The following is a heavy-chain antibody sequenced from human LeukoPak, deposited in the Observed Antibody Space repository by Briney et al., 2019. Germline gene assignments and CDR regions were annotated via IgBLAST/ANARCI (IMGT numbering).Heavy chain of an antibody. CDR3: AKRDYSSGWYAPDY. CDR1: GFTFSSYA. J-gene: IGHJ4*02. CDR2: ISGSGGST. V-gene: IGHV3-23*01. Sequence: GGSLRLSCAASGFTFSSYAMSWVRQAPGKGLEWVSAISGSGGSTYYADSVKGRFTISRDNSKNTLYLRMNSLRAEDTAVYYCAKRDYSSGWYAPDYWGQGTLVTVSS. D-gene: IGHD6-19*01.